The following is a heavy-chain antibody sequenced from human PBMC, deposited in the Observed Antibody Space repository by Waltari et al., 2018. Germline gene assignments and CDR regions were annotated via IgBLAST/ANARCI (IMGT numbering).Heavy chain of an antibody. D-gene: IGHD6-13*01. V-gene: IGHV4-39*07. Sequence: QLQLQESGPGLVKPSETLSLTCTVSGGSISSSSYYWGWIRQPPGKGLEWIGSIYYSGSTYYNPSLKSRVTISVDTSKNQFSLKLSSVTAADTAVYYCARDSYSSSFGEWFDPWGQGTLVTVSS. CDR2: IYYSGST. CDR3: ARDSYSSSFGEWFDP. CDR1: GGSISSSSYY. J-gene: IGHJ5*02.